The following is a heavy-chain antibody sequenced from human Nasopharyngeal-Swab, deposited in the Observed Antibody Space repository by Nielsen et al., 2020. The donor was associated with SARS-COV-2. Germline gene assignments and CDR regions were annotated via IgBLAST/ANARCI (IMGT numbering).Heavy chain of an antibody. CDR2: IDNYGSIT. CDR1: GYTFSSYW. J-gene: IGHJ4*02. V-gene: IGHV3-74*01. CDR3: AKSIWNNDLGGYYFDY. D-gene: IGHD1/OR15-1a*01. Sequence: GGSLRLSCAASGYTFSSYWMHWVRQAPGKGLVWVSRIDNYGSITDYADSVKGRFTISRDNPKNTLYLQMKSLRAEDTAIYNCAKSIWNNDLGGYYFDYWGQGTLVTVSS.